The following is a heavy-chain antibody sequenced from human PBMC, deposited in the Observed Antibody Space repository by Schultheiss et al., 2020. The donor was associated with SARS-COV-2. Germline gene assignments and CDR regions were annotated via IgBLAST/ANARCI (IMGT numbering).Heavy chain of an antibody. CDR3: ARGSCSSTSCYNRVGYYYYGMDV. Sequence: ASVKVSCKASGYTFTSYDINWVRQATGQGLEWMGWISAYNGNTNYAQKLQGRVTMTTDTSTSTAYMELRSLRSDDTAVYYCARGSCSSTSCYNRVGYYYYGMDVWGQGTTVTVSS. J-gene: IGHJ6*02. CDR1: GYTFTSYD. CDR2: ISAYNGNT. V-gene: IGHV1-18*01. D-gene: IGHD2-2*02.